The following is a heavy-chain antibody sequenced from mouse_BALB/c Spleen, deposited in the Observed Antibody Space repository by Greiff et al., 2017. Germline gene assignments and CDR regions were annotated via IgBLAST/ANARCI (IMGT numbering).Heavy chain of an antibody. J-gene: IGHJ4*01. CDR2: ISDGGSYT. V-gene: IGHV5-4*02. CDR3: ARDRFITTAYYAMDY. D-gene: IGHD1-2*01. Sequence: EVNVVESGGGIVKPGGSLKLSCAASGFTFSDYYMYWVRQTPEKRLEWVATISDGGSYTYYPDSVKGRFTVSRDNAKNNLYLQMSSLKSEDTAMYYCARDRFITTAYYAMDYWGQGTSVTVSS. CDR1: GFTFSDYY.